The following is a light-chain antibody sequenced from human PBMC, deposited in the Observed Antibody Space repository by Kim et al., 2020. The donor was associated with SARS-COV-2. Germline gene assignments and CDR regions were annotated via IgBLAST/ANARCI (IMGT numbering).Light chain of an antibody. Sequence: SYELTQPPSVSVAPGKTATITCGTYDTGSKSVHWYQQKPGQAPALVIYNNYVRPSGIPERFSGSNSGNTATLTISRVEAGDEADYYCQVWHTSSDPFVFGTGTKVTVL. CDR3: QVWHTSSDPFV. J-gene: IGLJ1*01. CDR1: DTGSKS. CDR2: NNY. V-gene: IGLV3-21*04.